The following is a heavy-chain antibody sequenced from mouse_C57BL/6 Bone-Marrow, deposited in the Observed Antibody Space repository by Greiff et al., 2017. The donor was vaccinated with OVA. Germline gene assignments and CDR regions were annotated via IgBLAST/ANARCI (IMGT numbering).Heavy chain of an antibody. V-gene: IGHV5-9-1*02. Sequence: EVHLVESGEGLVKPGGSLKLSCAASGFTFSSYAMSWVRQTPEKRLEWVAYISSGGDYIYYADTVKGRFTISRDNARNTLYLQMSSLKSEDTAMYYCTRGLRPYYFDYWGQGTTLTVSS. CDR1: GFTFSSYA. J-gene: IGHJ2*01. CDR3: TRGLRPYYFDY. CDR2: ISSGGDYI. D-gene: IGHD2-4*01.